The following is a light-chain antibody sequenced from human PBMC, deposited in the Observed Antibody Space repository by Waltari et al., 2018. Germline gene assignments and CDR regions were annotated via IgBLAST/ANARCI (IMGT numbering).Light chain of an antibody. CDR3: CSYAGSYTFV. J-gene: IGLJ7*01. CDR2: DVV. V-gene: IGLV2-11*01. CDR1: SSDDGNYNF. Sequence: QSALTQPRSVSGSPGQSVTLPCSGTSSDDGNYNFVSWYQQHPGNAPKLLIYDVVKRPSGVPDRFSGSKSGNTASLTISGLQTEDEADYYCCSYAGSYTFVFGGGTQLTVL.